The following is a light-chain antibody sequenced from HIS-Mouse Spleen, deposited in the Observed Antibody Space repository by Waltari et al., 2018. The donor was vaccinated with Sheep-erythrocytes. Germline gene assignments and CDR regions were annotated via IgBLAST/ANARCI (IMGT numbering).Light chain of an antibody. CDR2: EGS. Sequence: QSALTQPASVSGSPGQSLTIPCTGTSSCVGSDNLVHWYQQHPGKAPKLMIYEGSKRPSGVSNRFSGSKSGNTASLTISGLQAEDEADYYCCSYAGSSTPWVFGGGTKLTVL. CDR3: CSYAGSSTPWV. V-gene: IGLV2-23*01. CDR1: SSCVGSDNL. J-gene: IGLJ3*02.